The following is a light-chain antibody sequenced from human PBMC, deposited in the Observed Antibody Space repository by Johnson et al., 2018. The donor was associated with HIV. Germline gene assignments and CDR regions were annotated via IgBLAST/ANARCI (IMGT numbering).Light chain of an antibody. Sequence: QSVLTQPPSVSAAPGQKVTISSSGSSCDIGNNYVSWYQQLPGTAPRLVIYDTIKRHSGIPDRFSGSKSGTSATLGITGLQTGDEADYYCGTWDSSLNAYVFGAATKVAVL. J-gene: IGLJ1*01. CDR1: SCDIGNNY. V-gene: IGLV1-51*01. CDR3: GTWDSSLNAYV. CDR2: DTI.